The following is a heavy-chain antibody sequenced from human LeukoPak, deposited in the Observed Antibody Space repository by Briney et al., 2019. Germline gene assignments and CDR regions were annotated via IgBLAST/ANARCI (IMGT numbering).Heavy chain of an antibody. CDR2: ISSSSSTI. CDR1: GFTFSSYS. CDR3: ARDGSSWYQYYSDY. J-gene: IGHJ4*02. D-gene: IGHD6-13*01. V-gene: IGHV3-48*01. Sequence: GGSLRLSCAASGFTFSSYSMNWVRQAPGKGLEWVSYISSSSSTIYYADSVKGRFTISRDNAKNSLYLQMNSLRAEDTAVYYCARDGSSWYQYYSDYWGQGTLVTVSS.